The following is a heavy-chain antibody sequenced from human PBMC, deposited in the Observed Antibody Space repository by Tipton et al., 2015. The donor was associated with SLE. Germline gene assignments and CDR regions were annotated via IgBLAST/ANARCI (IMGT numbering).Heavy chain of an antibody. CDR2: IYTSGST. CDR1: GGSISSGSYY. V-gene: IGHV4-61*02. Sequence: TLSLTCTVSGGSISSGSYYWSWIRQPAGKGLEWIGRIYTSGSTNYNPSLKSRVTISVDTSKNQFSLRLTSVSAADTAIYYCARVPRIRGSGSPPFGTDYWGQGTLVTVSS. D-gene: IGHD6-19*01. J-gene: IGHJ4*02. CDR3: ARVPRIRGSGSPPFGTDY.